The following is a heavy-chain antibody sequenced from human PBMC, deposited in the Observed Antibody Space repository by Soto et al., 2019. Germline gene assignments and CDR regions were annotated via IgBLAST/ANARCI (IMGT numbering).Heavy chain of an antibody. CDR2: IDPSDSYT. CDR1: GYSFTSYW. J-gene: IGHJ4*02. D-gene: IGHD2-15*01. Sequence: GESLKISCKGSGYSFTSYWITWVRQMPGKGLEWMGRIDPSDSYTNYSPSFQGHVTSSADKSISTGYRQWSSLKASDTAMYYCARLYCSGGSCYAPFDCWSQGALVTVSS. CDR3: ARLYCSGGSCYAPFDC. V-gene: IGHV5-10-1*01.